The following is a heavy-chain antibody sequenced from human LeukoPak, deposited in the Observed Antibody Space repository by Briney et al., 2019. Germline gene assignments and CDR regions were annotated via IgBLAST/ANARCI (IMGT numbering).Heavy chain of an antibody. CDR3: ARRRIVATTFDY. Sequence: SETLSLTCAVYGGSFSGYYWSWIRQPPGKGLEWIGEINHSGSTNYNPSLKSRVTISVDTSKNQFSLKLSSVTAADTAVYYCARRRIVATTFDYWGQGTLVTVSS. V-gene: IGHV4-34*01. D-gene: IGHD5-12*01. CDR1: GGSFSGYY. J-gene: IGHJ4*02. CDR2: INHSGST.